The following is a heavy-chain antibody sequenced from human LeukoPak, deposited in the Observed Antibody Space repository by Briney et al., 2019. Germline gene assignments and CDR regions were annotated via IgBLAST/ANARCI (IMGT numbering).Heavy chain of an antibody. CDR1: GFTFSSYW. CDR2: IKQDGSEK. D-gene: IGHD3-10*01. V-gene: IGHV3-7*01. J-gene: IGHJ6*03. Sequence: GGSLRLSCAASGFTFSSYWMSWVRQAPGKGLEWVANIKQDGSEKYYVDSVKGRFTISRDNAKNSLYLQMNSLRAEDTAVYYCARVRGSGSRGLTSYYYYYMDVWGKGTTVTISS. CDR3: ARVRGSGSRGLTSYYYYYMDV.